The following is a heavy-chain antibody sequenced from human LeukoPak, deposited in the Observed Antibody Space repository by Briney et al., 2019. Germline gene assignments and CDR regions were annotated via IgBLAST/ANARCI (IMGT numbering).Heavy chain of an antibody. J-gene: IGHJ4*02. CDR1: GFTLSSYA. V-gene: IGHV3-23*01. CDR2: ISGSGGST. D-gene: IGHD6-13*01. Sequence: PGGSLRLSCAASGFTLSSYAMSWVRQAPGKGLEWVSAISGSGGSTYYADSVKGRFTISRDNSKNTLYLQMNSLRAEDTAVYYCTATSGIAAAGMTGFDYWGQGTLVTVSS. CDR3: TATSGIAAAGMTGFDY.